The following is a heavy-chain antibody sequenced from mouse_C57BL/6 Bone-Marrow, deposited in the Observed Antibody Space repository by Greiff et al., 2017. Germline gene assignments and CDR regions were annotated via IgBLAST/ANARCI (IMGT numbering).Heavy chain of an antibody. J-gene: IGHJ2*01. V-gene: IGHV1-64*01. Sequence: QVQLKQPGAELVKPGASVKLSCKASGYTFTSYWMHWVKQRPGQGLEWIGMIHPNSGSTNYNEKFKSKATLTVAKSSSTAYMQLSSLTSEDSAVYYCARWRLRRFDYWGQGTTLTVSS. CDR3: ARWRLRRFDY. D-gene: IGHD2-4*01. CDR1: GYTFTSYW. CDR2: IHPNSGST.